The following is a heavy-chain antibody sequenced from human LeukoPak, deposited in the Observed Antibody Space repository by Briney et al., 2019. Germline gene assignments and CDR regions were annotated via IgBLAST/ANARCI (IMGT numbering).Heavy chain of an antibody. D-gene: IGHD1-26*01. CDR3: ARKGGWELLRGAFDY. V-gene: IGHV3-48*03. CDR2: ISSSGSTI. J-gene: IGHJ4*02. CDR1: GFTFSSYE. Sequence: GGSLRLSCAASGFTFSSYEMNWVRQAPGKGLEWVSYISSSGSTIYYADSVKGRFTISRDNAKNSLYLQMNSLRAEDTAVYYCARKGGWELLRGAFDYWGQGTLVTVSS.